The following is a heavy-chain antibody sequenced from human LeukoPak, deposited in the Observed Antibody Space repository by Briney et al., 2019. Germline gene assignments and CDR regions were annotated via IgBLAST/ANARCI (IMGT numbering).Heavy chain of an antibody. J-gene: IGHJ6*03. CDR2: IYYSGST. CDR3: ARIPAAINYYYYYMDV. CDR1: GGSISSYY. V-gene: IGHV4-59*01. Sequence: SETLSLTCTVSGGSISSYYWSWIRQPPGKGLEWIGYIYYSGSTNYNPSLKSRVTISVDTSKNQFSLKLSSVTAADTAMYYCARIPAAINYYYYYMDVWGKGTTVTVSS. D-gene: IGHD2-2*02.